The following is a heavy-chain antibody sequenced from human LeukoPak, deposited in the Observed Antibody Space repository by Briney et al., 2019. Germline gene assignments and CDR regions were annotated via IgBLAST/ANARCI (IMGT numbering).Heavy chain of an antibody. CDR3: ARVSGSYGYWFDP. CDR1: GFTFSSYW. Sequence: PGGSLRLSCAASGFTFSSYWMHWVRQAPGKGLVWVSRINSDGSSTSYADSVKGRFTISRDNAKNTLYLQMNSLRAEDTAVYYCARVSGSYGYWFDPWGQGTLVTVSS. D-gene: IGHD1-26*01. V-gene: IGHV3-74*01. CDR2: INSDGSST. J-gene: IGHJ5*02.